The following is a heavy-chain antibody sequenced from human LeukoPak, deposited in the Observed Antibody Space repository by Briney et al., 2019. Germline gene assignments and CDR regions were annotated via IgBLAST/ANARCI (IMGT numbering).Heavy chain of an antibody. J-gene: IGHJ3*02. V-gene: IGHV3-21*01. CDR2: ISSSSSYI. D-gene: IGHD5-18*01. CDR1: GFTFSSDA. Sequence: GGSLRLSCAASGFTFSSDAMSWVRQAPGKGLEWVSSISSSSSYIYYADSVKGRFTISRDNAKNSLYLQMNSLRAEDTAVYYCARNVDTAIFDAFDIWGQGTMVTVSS. CDR3: ARNVDTAIFDAFDI.